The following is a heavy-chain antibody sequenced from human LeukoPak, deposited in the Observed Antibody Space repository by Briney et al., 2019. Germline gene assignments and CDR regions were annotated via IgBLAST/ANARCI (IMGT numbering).Heavy chain of an antibody. J-gene: IGHJ5*02. D-gene: IGHD5-18*01. CDR2: ILHTGST. CDR1: GGSFSGYS. V-gene: IGHV4-34*01. CDR3: ARGRIVQHWFDP. Sequence: SETLSLTCAVSGGSFSGYSWNWIRQPPGKRLEWIGEILHTGSTNYNPSLESRVTISVDTSKNHFSLRLYSVTAADTAVYYCARGRIVQHWFDPWGQGTLVTVSS.